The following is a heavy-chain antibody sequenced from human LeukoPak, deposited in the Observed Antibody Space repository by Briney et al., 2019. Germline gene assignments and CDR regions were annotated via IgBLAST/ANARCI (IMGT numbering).Heavy chain of an antibody. D-gene: IGHD6-6*01. CDR1: GGTFSSYA. CDR3: ARDQVIAARSSXGMDV. V-gene: IGHV1-69*13. CDR2: IIPIFGTA. J-gene: IGHJ6*02. Sequence: SVKVSCKASGGTFSSYAISWVRQAPGQGLEWMGGIIPIFGTANYAQKFQGRVTITADESTSTAYMELSSLRSEDTAVYYCARDQVIAARSSXGMDVWGQGTTVXVSS.